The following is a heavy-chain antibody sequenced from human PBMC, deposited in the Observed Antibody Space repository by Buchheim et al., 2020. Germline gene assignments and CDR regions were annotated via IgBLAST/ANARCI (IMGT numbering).Heavy chain of an antibody. Sequence: EVQLVESGGGLVQPGGSLRLSCAASGFTFSSYEMNWVRQAPGKGLEWVSYISSSGSTIYYADSVKGRFTISRDNAKNYLYLQMNSLRAEDTAVYYCARGGSSSSFYYYYYGMDVWGQGTT. V-gene: IGHV3-48*03. CDR1: GFTFSSYE. J-gene: IGHJ6*02. CDR3: ARGGSSSSFYYYYYGMDV. D-gene: IGHD6-6*01. CDR2: ISSSGSTI.